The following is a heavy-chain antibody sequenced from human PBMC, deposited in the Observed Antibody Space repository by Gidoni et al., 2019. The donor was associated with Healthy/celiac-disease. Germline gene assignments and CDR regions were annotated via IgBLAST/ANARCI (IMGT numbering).Heavy chain of an antibody. D-gene: IGHD5-18*01. CDR2: IYSGGST. Sequence: EVQLVESGGGLVELGGSLQLLSAASGFTDSSNYMSWSRQAPGKGLEWVSVIYSGGSTYYADSVKGRFTISRDNSKNTLYLQMNSLRAEDTAVYYCARGWIRKMGAHYWGQGTLVTVSS. CDR3: ARGWIRKMGAHY. V-gene: IGHV3-66*02. CDR1: GFTDSSNY. J-gene: IGHJ4*02.